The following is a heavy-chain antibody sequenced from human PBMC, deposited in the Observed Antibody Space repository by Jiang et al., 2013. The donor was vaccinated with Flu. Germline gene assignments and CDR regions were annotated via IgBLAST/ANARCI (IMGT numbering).Heavy chain of an antibody. CDR3: ARDRRDYVISYIMDV. CDR1: GFTFTSYA. D-gene: IGHD3-16*01. CDR2: MSHDGSTK. V-gene: IGHV3-30-3*01. J-gene: IGHJ6*02. Sequence: QLVESGGGVVQPGRSLRLSCAASGFTFTSYAIHWVRQTPGKGLEWVAVMSHDGSTKSYADSVKGRFIIARDNSKNTLNLQMNSLTPEDSAVYFCARDRRDYVISYIMDVWGQGTTVTVSS.